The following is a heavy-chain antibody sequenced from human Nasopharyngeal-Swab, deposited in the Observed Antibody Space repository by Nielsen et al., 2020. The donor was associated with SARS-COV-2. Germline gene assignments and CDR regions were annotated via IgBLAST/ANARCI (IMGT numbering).Heavy chain of an antibody. Sequence: SETPSLTCTVSGGSISSGGYYWSWIRQHPGKGLEWIGYIYYSGSTYYNPSLKSRVTISVDTSKNQFSLKLSSVTAADTAVYYCARARITMIVVVSAFDIWGQGTMVTVSS. D-gene: IGHD3-22*01. CDR3: ARARITMIVVVSAFDI. CDR1: GGSISSGGYY. V-gene: IGHV4-31*03. J-gene: IGHJ3*02. CDR2: IYYSGST.